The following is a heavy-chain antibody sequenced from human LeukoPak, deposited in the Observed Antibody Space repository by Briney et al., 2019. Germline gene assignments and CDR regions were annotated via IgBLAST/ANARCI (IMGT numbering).Heavy chain of an antibody. CDR1: GFTFSSYS. CDR2: ISGSGGST. CDR3: AKGWVVIATID. J-gene: IGHJ4*02. Sequence: GGSLRLSCAASGFTFSSYSMNWVRQAPGKGLEWVSAISGSGGSTYYADSVKGRFTISRDNSKNTLYLQMNSLRAEDTAVYYCAKGWVVIATIDWGQGTLVTVSS. V-gene: IGHV3-23*01. D-gene: IGHD2-21*01.